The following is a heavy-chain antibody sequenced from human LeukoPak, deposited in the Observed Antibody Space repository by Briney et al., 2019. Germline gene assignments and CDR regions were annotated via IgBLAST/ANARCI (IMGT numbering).Heavy chain of an antibody. CDR1: GYTFTGYY. CDR3: ARAPGGYAFDI. J-gene: IGHJ3*02. V-gene: IGHV1-2*02. Sequence: GASVKVSCKASGYTFTGYYMHWVRQAPGQGLEWMGWINPNSGGTNYAQKFQGRVTMTRDTSISTAYMEVSRLRPDDTAVYYCARAPGGYAFDIWGQGTMVTVSS. CDR2: INPNSGGT.